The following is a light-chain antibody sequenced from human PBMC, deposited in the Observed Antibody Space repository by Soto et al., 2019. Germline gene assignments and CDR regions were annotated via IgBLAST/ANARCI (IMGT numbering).Light chain of an antibody. V-gene: IGKV3-15*01. CDR1: YSVGTN. CDR2: GAS. J-gene: IGKJ1*01. CDR3: QQYNNWPTWT. Sequence: MTQSPDTLSVSPGDRVTLSCRASYSVGTNLAWYQQKPGQAPRLLIYGASARATDVPVRFSGSGSGTEFTLTISSLQSEDFAIYYCQQYNNWPTWTFGPGTRVEIK.